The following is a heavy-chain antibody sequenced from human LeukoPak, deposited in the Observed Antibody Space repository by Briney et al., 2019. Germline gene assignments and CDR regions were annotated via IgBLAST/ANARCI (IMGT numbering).Heavy chain of an antibody. J-gene: IGHJ5*02. V-gene: IGHV1-46*01. CDR2: INPSGGST. D-gene: IGHD6-13*01. CDR1: GYTFTSYG. CDR3: ARSSSSSWPPDP. Sequence: ASVKVSCKASGYTFTSYGISWVRQAPGQGLEWMGIINPSGGSTSYAQKFQGRVTMTRDTSTSTVYMELSSLRSEDTAVYYCARSSSSSWPPDPWGQGTLVTVSS.